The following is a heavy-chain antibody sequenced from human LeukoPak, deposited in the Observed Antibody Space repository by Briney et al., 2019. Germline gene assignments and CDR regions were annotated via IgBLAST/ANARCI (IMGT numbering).Heavy chain of an antibody. D-gene: IGHD3-10*01. CDR3: ASRQEGSGSYYYYYYGMDV. Sequence: ASVKVSCKASGGTFSSYAISWARQAPGQGLEWMGGIIPIFGTANYAQKFQGRVTITADESTSTAYMELSSLRSEDTAVYYCASRQEGSGSYYYYYYGMDVWGKGTTVTVSS. V-gene: IGHV1-69*13. CDR2: IIPIFGTA. CDR1: GGTFSSYA. J-gene: IGHJ6*04.